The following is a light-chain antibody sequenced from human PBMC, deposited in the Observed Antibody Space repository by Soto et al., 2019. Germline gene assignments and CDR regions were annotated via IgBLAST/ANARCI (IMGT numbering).Light chain of an antibody. V-gene: IGLV2-14*03. CDR2: DVD. J-gene: IGLJ2*01. CDR3: TSYTIINTVV. Sequence: QPASVSGSPGQSITISCTGTSSDVGGYNYVSWYQQHPGKAPKLMIYDVDVRPSGVSNRFSGSKSGNTASLTISGLQTQDEADYYCTSYTIINTVVFGGGTKVTVL. CDR1: SSDVGGYNY.